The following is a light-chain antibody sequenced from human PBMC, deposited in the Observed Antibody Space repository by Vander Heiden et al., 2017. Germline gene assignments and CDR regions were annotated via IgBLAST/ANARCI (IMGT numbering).Light chain of an antibody. Sequence: QPALLPPPSVSNGSRQPATPTSAGNSNNVGNEGASWLQQHQGHPPKLLSYRNDGRPAGISERISASRSGTTASLTITGLQPEDEADYYCTAWDRSRSAWVFGGGTKLTVL. CDR2: RND. CDR1: SNNVGNEG. CDR3: TAWDRSRSAWV. V-gene: IGLV10-54*01. J-gene: IGLJ3*02.